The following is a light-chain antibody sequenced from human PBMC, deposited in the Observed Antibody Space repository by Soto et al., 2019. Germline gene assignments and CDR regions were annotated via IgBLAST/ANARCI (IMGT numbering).Light chain of an antibody. V-gene: IGKV3-11*01. CDR3: QQRSNWTLT. Sequence: EIVLTQSPATLSLSPGERATLSFSASQSVSSYLAWYQQKPGQAPRLLIYDASNTATGIPARFSGSGSGTDFTLTISSLEPEDFAVYYCQQRSNWTLTFGGGTKVDIK. J-gene: IGKJ4*01. CDR2: DAS. CDR1: QSVSSY.